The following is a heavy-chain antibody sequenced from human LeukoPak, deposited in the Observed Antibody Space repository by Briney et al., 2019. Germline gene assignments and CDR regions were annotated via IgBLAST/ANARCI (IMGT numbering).Heavy chain of an antibody. D-gene: IGHD1-26*01. CDR2: IYYSGST. Sequence: SETLSLTCTVSGGSISSGSYYWGWIRQPPGKGLEWIGSIYYSGSTYYNPSLKSRVTISVDTSKNQFSLKLSSVTAADTAVYYCARRGGAYPHWFDPWGQGTLVTVSS. V-gene: IGHV4-39*01. CDR3: ARRGGAYPHWFDP. CDR1: GGSISSGSYY. J-gene: IGHJ5*02.